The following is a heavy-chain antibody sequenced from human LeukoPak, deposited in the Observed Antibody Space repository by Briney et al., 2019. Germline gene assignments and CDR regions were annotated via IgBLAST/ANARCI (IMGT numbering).Heavy chain of an antibody. Sequence: GGSLRLSCAASGFTFSSYSMNWVRQAPGKGLEWVSSISSSSSYIYYADSVKGRFTISRDNAKNSLYLQMNSLRVEDTAVYYCARLYYASGSYRFDPWGQGTLVTVSS. V-gene: IGHV3-21*01. CDR3: ARLYYASGSYRFDP. D-gene: IGHD3-10*01. CDR2: ISSSSSYI. CDR1: GFTFSSYS. J-gene: IGHJ5*02.